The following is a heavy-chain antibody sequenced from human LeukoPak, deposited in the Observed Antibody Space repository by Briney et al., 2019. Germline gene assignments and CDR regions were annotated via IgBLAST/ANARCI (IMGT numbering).Heavy chain of an antibody. D-gene: IGHD5-18*01. V-gene: IGHV3-9*01. J-gene: IGHJ4*02. CDR1: GFTFDDYA. Sequence: GGSLRLSCAASGFTFDDYAMHWVRQAPGKGLEWVSGINWNSGSIGYADSVKGRFTISRDNAKNSLYLQMNSLRAEDTALHYCAKELQLGYSYGYCFDYWGQGTLVTVSS. CDR2: INWNSGSI. CDR3: AKELQLGYSYGYCFDY.